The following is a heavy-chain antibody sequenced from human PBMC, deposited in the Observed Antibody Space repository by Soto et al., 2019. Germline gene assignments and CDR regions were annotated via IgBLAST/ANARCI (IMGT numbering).Heavy chain of an antibody. CDR3: ASLTIFGAVIEGMDV. Sequence: EVQLVESGGGLVQPGGSLRLSCAASGFTFSSYNMNWVRQAPGKGLEWLSYISSGSSLIYYADSVKGRFTISRDNAKNSLYLQMSSLRDEDTAVYYCASLTIFGAVIEGMDVWGQGTTVTVSS. J-gene: IGHJ6*02. D-gene: IGHD3-3*01. V-gene: IGHV3-48*02. CDR2: ISSGSSLI. CDR1: GFTFSSYN.